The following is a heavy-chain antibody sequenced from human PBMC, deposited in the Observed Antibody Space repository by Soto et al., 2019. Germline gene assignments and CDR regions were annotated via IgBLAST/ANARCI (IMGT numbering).Heavy chain of an antibody. J-gene: IGHJ3*02. V-gene: IGHV4-31*03. CDR2: IYYSGST. CDR3: ASRDLVVVPAAGNAFDI. CDR1: GGSISSGGYY. Sequence: QVQLQESGPGLVKPSQTLSLTCTVSGGSISSGGYYWSWIRQHPGKGLEWSGYIYYSGSTYYNPSLTRRVTISVDPSKNQFSLNLSSVAAAATAVYYCASRDLVVVPAAGNAFDIWGQGTMVTVSS. D-gene: IGHD2-2*01.